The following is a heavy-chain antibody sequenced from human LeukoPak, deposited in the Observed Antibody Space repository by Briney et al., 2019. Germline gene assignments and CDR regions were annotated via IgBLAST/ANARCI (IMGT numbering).Heavy chain of an antibody. D-gene: IGHD2/OR15-2a*01. V-gene: IGHV1-2*02. CDR1: GYTFTGYY. J-gene: IGHJ5*02. CDR2: INPNSGGT. CDR3: ARALLPIRFDP. Sequence: GASVKVSCKASGYTFTGYYMHWVRQAPGQGLEWMGWINPNSGGTDYAQKFQGRVTITRDTSISTAYMELSRLRSDDTAVYYCARALLPIRFDPWGQGTLVTVSS.